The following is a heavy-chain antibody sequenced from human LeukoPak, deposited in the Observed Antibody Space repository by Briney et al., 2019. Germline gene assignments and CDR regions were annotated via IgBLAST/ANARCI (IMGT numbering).Heavy chain of an antibody. CDR2: IRYDGSNT. CDR1: GFTFSSYA. Sequence: PGGSLRLSCAASGFTFSSYAMHWVRQAPGKGLQWVAFIRYDGSNTYYADSVEGRFTISRDNSKNMLYLQMNSLRVEDTALYYCARDYRATVVTAGPDYWGQGTLVTVSS. J-gene: IGHJ4*02. CDR3: ARDYRATVVTAGPDY. D-gene: IGHD4-23*01. V-gene: IGHV3-30*02.